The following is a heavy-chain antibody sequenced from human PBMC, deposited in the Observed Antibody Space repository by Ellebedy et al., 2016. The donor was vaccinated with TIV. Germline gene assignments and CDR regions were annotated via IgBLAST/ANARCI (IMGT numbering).Heavy chain of an antibody. CDR3: ARGPWVPLYDY. V-gene: IGHV4-59*01. CDR2: IYYSGST. Sequence: SETLSLXXTVSGGSISSYYWSWIRQPPGKGLEWIGYIYYSGSTNYNPSLKSRVTISIDTSKNQFSLKLSSVTAADTAVYYCARGPWVPLYDYWGQGTLVTVSS. CDR1: GGSISSYY. J-gene: IGHJ4*02. D-gene: IGHD1-1*01.